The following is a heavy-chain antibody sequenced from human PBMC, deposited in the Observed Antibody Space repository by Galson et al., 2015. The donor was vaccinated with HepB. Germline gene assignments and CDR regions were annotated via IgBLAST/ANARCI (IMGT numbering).Heavy chain of an antibody. Sequence: SVKVSCKASGYTFTSYAMHWVRQAPGQRLEWMGWINGGNANTRYSQNFQGRVTFTRDTSATTAYMELNSLTSEDTAVYYCARRTYSHFDYWGQGTLVTVSS. J-gene: IGHJ4*02. D-gene: IGHD2-21*01. V-gene: IGHV1-3*01. CDR1: GYTFTSYA. CDR3: ARRTYSHFDY. CDR2: INGGNANT.